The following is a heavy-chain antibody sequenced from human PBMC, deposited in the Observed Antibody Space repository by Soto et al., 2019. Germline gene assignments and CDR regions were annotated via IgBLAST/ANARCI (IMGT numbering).Heavy chain of an antibody. V-gene: IGHV4-61*01. J-gene: IGHJ6*02. CDR1: GGSVSSGSYY. CDR2: IYYSGST. Sequence: ASETLSLTCTVSGGSVSSGSYYWSWIRQPPGKGLEWIGYIYYSGSTNYNPSLKSRVTISVDTSKNQFSLKLSSVTAADTAVYYCARDPRPFCSGGSCYGGYYYYYGMDVWGQGTTVTVSS. D-gene: IGHD2-15*01. CDR3: ARDPRPFCSGGSCYGGYYYYYGMDV.